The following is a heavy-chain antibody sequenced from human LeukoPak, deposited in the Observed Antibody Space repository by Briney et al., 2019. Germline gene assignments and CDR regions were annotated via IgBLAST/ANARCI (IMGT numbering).Heavy chain of an antibody. Sequence: PSETLSLTCTVSGYSISSGYYWGWIRQPPGNGLEWIGSIYHSGSTYYNPSLKSRVTISVDTSKNQFSLKLSSVTAADTAVYYCERLTPVPAATYAFDVWGPGTMVTVSS. CDR3: ERLTPVPAATYAFDV. J-gene: IGHJ3*01. CDR2: IYHSGST. D-gene: IGHD2-2*01. CDR1: GYSISSGYY. V-gene: IGHV4-38-2*02.